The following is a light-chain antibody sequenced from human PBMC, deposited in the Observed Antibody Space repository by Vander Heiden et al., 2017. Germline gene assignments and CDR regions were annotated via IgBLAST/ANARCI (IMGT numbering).Light chain of an antibody. V-gene: IGLV1-36*01. Sequence: QSVLTHPRSVSDAPRQRVTISCSGSSSNIGSNDVYWYQQLPGKAPKLLIYSDDLLPSGVSDRFSGSKSGTSASLAISGLQSEDEADYYCAAWDDSLWGVVFGGGTKLTVL. CDR1: SSNIGSND. CDR2: SDD. CDR3: AAWDDSLWGVV. J-gene: IGLJ3*02.